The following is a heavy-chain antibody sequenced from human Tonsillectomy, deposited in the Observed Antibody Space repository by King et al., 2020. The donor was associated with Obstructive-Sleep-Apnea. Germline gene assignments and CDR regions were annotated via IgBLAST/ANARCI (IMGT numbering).Heavy chain of an antibody. J-gene: IGHJ6*02. V-gene: IGHV1-46*03. CDR3: ARESIVVLGAATDNYYYYGMDV. CDR2: INPSGGST. CDR1: GYTFTDYY. D-gene: IGHD2-15*01. Sequence: QLVQSGTEVKKPGASVKVSCKASGYTFTDYYIHWVRQAPGQGLEWMGIINPSGGSTSFAQKFQGRVPMTRDTSPNTVYMELSSLGYEDTAVYYCARESIVVLGAATDNYYYYGMDVWGQGTTFTVSS.